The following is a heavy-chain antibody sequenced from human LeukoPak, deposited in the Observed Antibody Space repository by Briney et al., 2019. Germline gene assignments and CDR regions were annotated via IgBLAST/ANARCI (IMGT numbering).Heavy chain of an antibody. CDR3: ARDRLYSDYYYYYYMDV. CDR2: ISSSSSTI. J-gene: IGHJ6*03. V-gene: IGHV3-48*04. D-gene: IGHD5-12*01. CDR1: GFTFSSYS. Sequence: PSGGSLRLSCAASGFTFSSYSMNWVRQAPGKGLEWVSYISSSSSTIYYADSVKGRFTISRDNAKNSLYLQMNSLRAEDTAVYYCARDRLYSDYYYYYYMDVWGKGTTVTVSS.